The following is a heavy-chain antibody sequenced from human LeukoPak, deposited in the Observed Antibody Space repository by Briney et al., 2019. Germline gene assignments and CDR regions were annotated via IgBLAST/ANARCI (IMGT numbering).Heavy chain of an antibody. J-gene: IGHJ1*01. V-gene: IGHV4-34*01. Sequence: PSETLSLTCAVYGGSFSGYYWSWIRQPPGKGLEWIGEINHSGSTNYNPSLKSRVTISVDTSKNQFSLKLSSVTAADTAVYYCARDAELVGATHAEYFQHWGQGTLVTVSS. CDR1: GGSFSGYY. CDR2: INHSGST. CDR3: ARDAELVGATHAEYFQH. D-gene: IGHD1-26*01.